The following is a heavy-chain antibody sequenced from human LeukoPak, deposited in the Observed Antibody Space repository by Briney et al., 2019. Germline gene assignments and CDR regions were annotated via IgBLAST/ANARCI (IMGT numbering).Heavy chain of an antibody. CDR3: ARPTKEGSSWYWWFDP. V-gene: IGHV3-74*01. CDR1: GFTFSSYW. D-gene: IGHD6-13*01. J-gene: IGHJ5*02. Sequence: GGSLRLSCAASGFTFSSYWMHWVRQAPGQGLVLVSRINNDGSSTSYADSVKGRFTISRDNAKNTLYLQMNSLRAEDTAVYYCARPTKEGSSWYWWFDPWGQGTLVTVSS. CDR2: INNDGSST.